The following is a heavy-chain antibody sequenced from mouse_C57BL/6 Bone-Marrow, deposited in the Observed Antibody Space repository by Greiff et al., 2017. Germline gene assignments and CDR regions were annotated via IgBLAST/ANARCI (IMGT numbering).Heavy chain of an antibody. V-gene: IGHV1-58*01. CDR3: ASSSYYYGPAWFAY. Sequence: EVKLVESGAELVRPGSSVKMSCKTSGYTFTSYGINWVKQRPGQGLEWIGYIYIGNGYTEYNEKFKGKATLTSDTSSSTAYMQLSSLTSEDSAIYFCASSSYYYGPAWFAYWGQGTLVTVSA. D-gene: IGHD1-1*01. CDR1: GYTFTSYG. J-gene: IGHJ3*01. CDR2: IYIGNGYT.